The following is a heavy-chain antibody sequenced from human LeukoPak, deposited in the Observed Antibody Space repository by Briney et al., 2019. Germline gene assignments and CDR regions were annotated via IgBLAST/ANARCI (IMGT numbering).Heavy chain of an antibody. CDR3: ARDRGGIAGADYYYYGMDV. V-gene: IGHV1-2*02. CDR2: INPNSGGT. J-gene: IGHJ6*02. CDR1: GYTFTGYY. Sequence: ASVTVSCKASGYTFTGYYMHWVRQAPGQGLEWMGWINPNSGGTNYAQKFQGRVTMTRDTSISTAYMELSRLRSDDTAVYYCARDRGGIAGADYYYYGMDVWGQGTTVTVSS. D-gene: IGHD6-13*01.